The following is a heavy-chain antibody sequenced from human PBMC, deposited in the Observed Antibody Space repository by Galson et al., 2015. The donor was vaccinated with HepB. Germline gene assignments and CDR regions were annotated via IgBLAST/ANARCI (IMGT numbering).Heavy chain of an antibody. J-gene: IGHJ6*02. V-gene: IGHV4-34*01. CDR2: INHSGST. CDR3: ARVTRPVVSIRYFDWYGMDV. Sequence: ETLSLTCAVYGGSFSGYYWSWIRQPPGKGLGWIGEINHSGSTNYNPSLKSRVTMSVDTSKNQFSLKLSSVTAADTAVYYCARVTRPVVSIRYFDWYGMDVWGQGTTVTVSS. CDR1: GGSFSGYY. D-gene: IGHD3-9*01.